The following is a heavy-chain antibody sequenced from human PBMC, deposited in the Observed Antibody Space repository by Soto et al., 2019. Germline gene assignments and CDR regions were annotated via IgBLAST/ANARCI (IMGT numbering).Heavy chain of an antibody. D-gene: IGHD3-9*01. J-gene: IGHJ4*02. Sequence: SETLSLTCTVSGDSLSSGGHYWSWIRQHPGKGLEWIGHFYDSVNTYYSPSLRSRVTISADMSKNQFSLNLRSVTAADTAVYYCARVDHRGYFAILTDFWGQGTLVTVSS. CDR3: ARVDHRGYFAILTDF. CDR1: GDSLSSGGHY. V-gene: IGHV4-31*03. CDR2: FYDSVNT.